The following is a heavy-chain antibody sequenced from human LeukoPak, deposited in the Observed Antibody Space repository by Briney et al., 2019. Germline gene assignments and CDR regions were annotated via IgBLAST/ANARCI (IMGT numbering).Heavy chain of an antibody. CDR1: GYTFTGYY. CDR3: AREGHWGSSDY. J-gene: IGHJ4*02. CDR2: INPNSGGT. V-gene: IGHV1-2*02. Sequence: ASVAVSCTASGYTFTGYYMHWVRQAPGQGLEWMGWINPNSGGTNYAQKFQGRVTMTRDTSISTAYMELSGLRSDDTAVYYCAREGHWGSSDYWGQGTLVTVSS. D-gene: IGHD7-27*01.